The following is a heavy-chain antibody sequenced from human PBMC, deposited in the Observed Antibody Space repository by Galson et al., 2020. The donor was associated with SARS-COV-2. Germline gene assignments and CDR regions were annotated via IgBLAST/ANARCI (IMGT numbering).Heavy chain of an antibody. Sequence: ALHGDSLKISCAASGFTSSSYWMHWVRQAPGKGLVWVSRIYSEGSSTSYADSVKGRFTVSGDNAKNTLYLQMNSLRAEDTAVYYCARGDMGNDYFDYWGQGTLVTVSS. V-gene: IGHV3-74*01. CDR3: ARGDMGNDYFDY. D-gene: IGHD7-27*01. CDR2: IYSEGSST. CDR1: GFTSSSYW. J-gene: IGHJ4*02.